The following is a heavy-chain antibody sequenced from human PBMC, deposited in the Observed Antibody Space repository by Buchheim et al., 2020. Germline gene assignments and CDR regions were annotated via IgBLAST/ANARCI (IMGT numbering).Heavy chain of an antibody. CDR3: ARNEAQWLVLYYYYGMDV. CDR1: GFTFSTQW. Sequence: EVQLVESGGDLVQPGGSLRLSCAASGFTFSTQWMSWVRQAPGKGLEWVANIKEDGSERNYVDSVKGRFTISRDNAKNSLYLQMNILRAEDTAVYYCARNEAQWLVLYYYYGMDVWGQGTT. J-gene: IGHJ6*02. D-gene: IGHD6-19*01. V-gene: IGHV3-7*01. CDR2: IKEDGSER.